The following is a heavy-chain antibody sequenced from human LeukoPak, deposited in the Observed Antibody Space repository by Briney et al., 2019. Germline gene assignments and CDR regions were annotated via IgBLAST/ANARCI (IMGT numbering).Heavy chain of an antibody. Sequence: GGSLRLSCAASGFTFSSYAMHWVRQAPGKGLEWVAVISYDGSNKYYADSVKGRFTISRDNSKNTLYLQMNSLRAEDTAVYYCARDRYDFWSGYYKDYYFDYWGQGTLVTVSS. CDR1: GFTFSSYA. D-gene: IGHD3-3*01. CDR3: ARDRYDFWSGYYKDYYFDY. CDR2: ISYDGSNK. J-gene: IGHJ4*02. V-gene: IGHV3-30-3*01.